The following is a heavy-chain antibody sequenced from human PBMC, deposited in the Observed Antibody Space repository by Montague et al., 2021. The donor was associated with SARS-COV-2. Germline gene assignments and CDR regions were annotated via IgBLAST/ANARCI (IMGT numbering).Heavy chain of an antibody. CDR1: GGSITNNIDY. Sequence: SETLSLTCTVSGGSITNNIDYWAWIRQPPGKGLEWIGSIYYTGNTYYNPSLKSRVTISVVTPKNHFTLKLSSVTAAETAVYYCARLKQYFDSSGSPSAFDFWGQGTKVTVSS. CDR2: IYYTGNT. J-gene: IGHJ3*01. V-gene: IGHV4-39*02. CDR3: ARLKQYFDSSGSPSAFDF. D-gene: IGHD3-22*01.